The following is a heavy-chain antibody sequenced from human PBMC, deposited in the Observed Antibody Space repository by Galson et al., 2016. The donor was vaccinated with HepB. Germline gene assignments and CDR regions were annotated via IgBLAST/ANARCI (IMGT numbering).Heavy chain of an antibody. V-gene: IGHV5-51*01. Sequence: QSGAEVKRPGESLRISCKGSGSRTFATYWIGWVRQMPGKGLEWMGIIYAGDSDTRYSPSFQGQVTISADKSISTAYLQWSSLKASDSAIYYCASALLCNGYDPRCAFDIWGQGTMVTVSA. J-gene: IGHJ3*02. CDR3: ASALLCNGYDPRCAFDI. CDR1: GSRTFATYW. CDR2: IYAGDSDT. D-gene: IGHD5-12*01.